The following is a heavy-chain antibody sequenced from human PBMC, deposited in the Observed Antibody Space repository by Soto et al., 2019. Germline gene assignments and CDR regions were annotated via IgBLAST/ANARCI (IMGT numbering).Heavy chain of an antibody. D-gene: IGHD2-15*01. CDR2: IYYSGST. J-gene: IGHJ4*02. V-gene: IGHV4-31*03. CDR1: GGSISSGGYY. CDR3: ARGYCSGGSCYSDAHY. Sequence: SETLSLTCTVSGGSISSGGYYWSWIRQHPGKGLEWIGYIYYSGSTYYNPSLKSRATISVDTSKNQFSLKLSSVTAADTAVYYCARGYCSGGSCYSDAHYWGQGTLVTVSS.